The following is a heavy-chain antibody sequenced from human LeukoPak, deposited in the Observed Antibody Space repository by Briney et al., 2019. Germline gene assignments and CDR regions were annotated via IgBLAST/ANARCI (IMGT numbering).Heavy chain of an antibody. CDR2: IYYSGST. CDR3: ARRKRDGYNWYFDY. D-gene: IGHD5-24*01. J-gene: IGHJ4*02. V-gene: IGHV4-39*01. Sequence: PSETLSLTCTVSGGSISSSSYHWGWIRQPPGKGLEWIGSIYYSGSTYYNPSLKSRVTISVDTSKNQFSLKLSSVTAADTAVYYCARRKRDGYNWYFDYWGQGTLVTVSS. CDR1: GGSISSSSYH.